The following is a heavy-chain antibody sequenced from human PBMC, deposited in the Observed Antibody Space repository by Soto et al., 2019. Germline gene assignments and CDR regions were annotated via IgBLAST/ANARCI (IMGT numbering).Heavy chain of an antibody. V-gene: IGHV3-11*01. CDR3: ARDSRLVPRYYYYMDV. D-gene: IGHD3-9*01. CDR1: GFTFSDYY. CDR2: ISSSGSTI. J-gene: IGHJ6*03. Sequence: QVQLVESGGGLVKPGGSLRLSCAASGFTFSDYYMSWIRQAPGKGLEWVSYISSSGSTIYYADSVKGRFTISRDNARNSLYLQMNSLRAEDTAVYYCARDSRLVPRYYYYMDVWGKGTTVTVSS.